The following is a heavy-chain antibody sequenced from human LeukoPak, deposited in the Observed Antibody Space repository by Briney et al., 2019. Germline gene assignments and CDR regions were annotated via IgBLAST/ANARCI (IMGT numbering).Heavy chain of an antibody. J-gene: IGHJ3*02. D-gene: IGHD2-2*01. CDR3: ARASYQLLYAFDI. V-gene: IGHV3-30-3*01. Sequence: GGSLRLSCAASGFTFSSYAMHWVRQAPGKGLEWVAVISYDGSNKYYADSVKGRFTISRDNSKNTLYLQMNSLRAEDTAVYYCARASYQLLYAFDIWGQGTMVTVSS. CDR1: GFTFSSYA. CDR2: ISYDGSNK.